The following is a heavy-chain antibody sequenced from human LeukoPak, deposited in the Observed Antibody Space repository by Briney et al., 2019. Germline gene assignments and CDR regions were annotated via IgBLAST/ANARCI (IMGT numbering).Heavy chain of an antibody. J-gene: IGHJ3*02. CDR2: ISGSGSGT. CDR3: AKRDDSSSWTAFDI. D-gene: IGHD6-13*01. Sequence: PGGSLRLSCAASGFTFSSSAMTWVRQAPGKGLEWVSAISGSGSGTYYADSVRGRFTISRDNSKNTLYLQMNSLRAEDTAVYYCAKRDDSSSWTAFDIWGQGTTVTFSS. V-gene: IGHV3-23*01. CDR1: GFTFSSSA.